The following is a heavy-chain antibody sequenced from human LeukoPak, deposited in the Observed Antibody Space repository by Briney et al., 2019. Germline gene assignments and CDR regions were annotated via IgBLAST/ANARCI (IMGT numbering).Heavy chain of an antibody. CDR2: TYYRSKWHN. J-gene: IGHJ4*02. V-gene: IGHV6-1*01. D-gene: IGHD1-1*01. Sequence: SQTLSLTCAISGDSVSNKNTAWNWIRQSPSRGLEWLGRTYYRSKWHNTYAASVKSRITINPDTSKNQFSLQLNSVTPEDTAVYYCARGGNGDYDYWGQGTLVTVSS. CDR1: GDSVSNKNTA. CDR3: ARGGNGDYDY.